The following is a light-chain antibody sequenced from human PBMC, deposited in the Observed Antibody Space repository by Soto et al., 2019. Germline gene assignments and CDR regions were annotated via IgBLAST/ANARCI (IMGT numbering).Light chain of an antibody. CDR3: QQYNNWPRAT. J-gene: IGKJ4*01. CDR2: RAS. CDR1: QTVSNY. V-gene: IGKV3-15*01. Sequence: EIVLTQSPAILSLSPGDTATLSCRASQTVSNYLTWYQQKPGQAPRLFIFRASSRATGLPARFSASGSGTDFNLTISSLQSEDFAVYYCQQYNNWPRATFGGGTKVDIK.